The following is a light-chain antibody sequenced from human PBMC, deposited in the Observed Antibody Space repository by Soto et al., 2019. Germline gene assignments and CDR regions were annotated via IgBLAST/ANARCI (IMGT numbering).Light chain of an antibody. CDR3: SSYTSSSTLV. CDR1: SSDVGGYNY. CDR2: EVS. V-gene: IGLV2-14*01. Sequence: SVLTRPAAVSGSPGQSIASSCTGTSSDVGGYNYVSWYQQPPGKAPKLMIYEVSNRPSGVSNRFSGSKSGNTASLTISGLQAEDEADYYCSSYTSSSTLVFGTGTKVTV. J-gene: IGLJ1*01.